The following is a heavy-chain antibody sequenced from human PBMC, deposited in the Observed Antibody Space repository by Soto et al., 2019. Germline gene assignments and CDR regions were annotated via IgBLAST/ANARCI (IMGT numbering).Heavy chain of an antibody. V-gene: IGHV4-39*01. CDR3: AATPAAGTNWFDP. Sequence: SETLSLTCTVSGGSISSSNYYWGWIRQPPGKGLEWIGSIYYSGSTYYNPSLKSRVTISVDTSKNQPSLKVSSVTAADTAVYYCAATPAAGTNWFDPWCQGTLVT. CDR1: GGSISSSNYY. CDR2: IYYSGST. J-gene: IGHJ5*02. D-gene: IGHD6-13*01.